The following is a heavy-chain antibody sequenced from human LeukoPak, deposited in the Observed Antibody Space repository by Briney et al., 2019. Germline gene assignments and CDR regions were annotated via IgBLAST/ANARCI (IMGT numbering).Heavy chain of an antibody. CDR3: TTDSQGYDSSGYYPDY. CDR2: TKSKTDGGTT. V-gene: IGHV3-15*01. CDR1: GFTFSNAW. J-gene: IGHJ4*02. Sequence: PGGSLRLSCAASGFTFSNAWMSWVRQAPGKGLEWVGRTKSKTDGGTTDYAAPVKGRFTISRDDSKNTLYLQMNSLKTEDTAVYYCTTDSQGYDSSGYYPDYWGQGTLVTVSS. D-gene: IGHD3-22*01.